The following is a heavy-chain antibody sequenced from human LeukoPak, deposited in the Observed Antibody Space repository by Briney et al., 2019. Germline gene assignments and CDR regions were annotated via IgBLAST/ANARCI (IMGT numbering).Heavy chain of an antibody. CDR2: IYYSGST. Sequence: SQTLSLTCTVSGGSISSGGYYWSWIRQHPGKGLEWIGYIYYSGSTYYNPSLKSRVTISVDTSKNHFSLKLNSVTTADTAVYYCTRGAGWLIDYWGQGILVTVSS. J-gene: IGHJ4*02. V-gene: IGHV4-31*03. D-gene: IGHD3-16*01. CDR3: TRGAGWLIDY. CDR1: GGSISSGGYY.